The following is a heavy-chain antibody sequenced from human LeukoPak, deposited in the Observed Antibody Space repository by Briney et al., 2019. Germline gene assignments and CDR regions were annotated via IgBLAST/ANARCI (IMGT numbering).Heavy chain of an antibody. CDR2: ILYSGSA. D-gene: IGHD4-11*01. Sequence: SETLSLTCTVSGGSISNYYWNWIRQPPGKGLEWMGYILYSGSANYNPSLKSRVSMSIDTSKSQCSLKESTLTADDTAVYYCARENYSFLDYWGQETLVIVSS. CDR3: ARENYSFLDY. V-gene: IGHV4-59*12. J-gene: IGHJ4*02. CDR1: GGSISNYY.